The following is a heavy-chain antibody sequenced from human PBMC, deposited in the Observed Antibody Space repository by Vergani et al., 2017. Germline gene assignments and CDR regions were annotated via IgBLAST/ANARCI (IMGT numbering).Heavy chain of an antibody. V-gene: IGHV1-69*11. Sequence: QVQLVQSGAEVKKPGSSVKVSCKASGGTFSSYAISWVRQAPGQGLEWMGRIIPILGTANYAQKFQGRVTITADESTSTAYMELSSLRSEDTAMYYCAREEEKYYDFWSGYRGNWFDPWGQGTLVTVSS. D-gene: IGHD3-3*01. CDR1: GGTFSSYA. CDR3: AREEEKYYDFWSGYRGNWFDP. J-gene: IGHJ5*02. CDR2: IIPILGTA.